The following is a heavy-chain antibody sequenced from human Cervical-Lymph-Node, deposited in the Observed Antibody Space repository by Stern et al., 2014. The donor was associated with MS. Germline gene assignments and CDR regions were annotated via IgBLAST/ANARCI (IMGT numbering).Heavy chain of an antibody. J-gene: IGHJ6*02. CDR2: INAANGNT. CDR1: VYTFTTYA. Sequence: QMQLVQSGAEVKKPGASVKVSCKASVYTFTTYAIHWVRQAAGQSLEWMGWINAANGNTRYSHKFQDRVTITRDTSTSTAYMELSSLRSEDTAVYYCARDPHYYDSTGYCMDVWGQGTTVTVSS. CDR3: ARDPHYYDSTGYCMDV. V-gene: IGHV1-3*01. D-gene: IGHD3-22*01.